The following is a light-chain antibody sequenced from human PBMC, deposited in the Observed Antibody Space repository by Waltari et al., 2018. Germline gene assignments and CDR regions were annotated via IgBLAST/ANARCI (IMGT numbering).Light chain of an antibody. Sequence: SYGLTQPSSVSVSPGRTARITCSGDVLAKKYARWFQQKPGQAHVLVIYKDSERPPGISDGSSGARAGTTVTLTISGAQVEVEADYYCYSAADKGVFGGGTKLTVL. J-gene: IGLJ2*01. CDR2: KDS. CDR1: VLAKKY. V-gene: IGLV3-27*01. CDR3: YSAADKGV.